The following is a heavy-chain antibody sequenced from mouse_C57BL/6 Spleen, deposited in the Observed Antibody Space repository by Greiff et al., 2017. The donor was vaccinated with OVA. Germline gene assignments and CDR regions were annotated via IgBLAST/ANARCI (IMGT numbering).Heavy chain of an antibody. CDR2: IWGGGSP. CDR3: AKHGPVYRSMDY. Sequence: QVHVKQSGPGLVAPSQCLSITCTVSGFSLTSSGVAWVRQPPGKGLEWLGVIWGGGSPNYNSALMSRLSISNDNSKSHVFLNMNSLQTYDTAMYYCAKHGPVYRSMDYWGQGTSVTVSS. J-gene: IGHJ4*01. CDR1: GFSLTSSG. D-gene: IGHD2-1*01. V-gene: IGHV2-9*01.